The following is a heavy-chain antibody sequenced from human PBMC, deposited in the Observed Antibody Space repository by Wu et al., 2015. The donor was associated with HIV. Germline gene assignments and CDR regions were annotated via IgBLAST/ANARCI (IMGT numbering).Heavy chain of an antibody. D-gene: IGHD2-15*01. V-gene: IGHV1-8*01. J-gene: IGHJ1*01. CDR1: GYTFSAYD. CDR3: ARVGVLLTSAELLEYFQH. CDR2: MNPNSGNT. Sequence: QVQLVQSETEMKKPGASLKVSCKASGYTFSAYDINWVRQAPGQGLEWVGWMNPNSGNTGYPQKFQGRVTMTRDTSISTAYMELSGVTSDDTATYYCARVGVLLTSAELLEYFQHWGQGTRVVVSS.